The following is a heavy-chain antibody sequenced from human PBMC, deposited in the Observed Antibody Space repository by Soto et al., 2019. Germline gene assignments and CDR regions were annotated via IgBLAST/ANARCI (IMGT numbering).Heavy chain of an antibody. CDR2: ISGSGGST. Sequence: EVQLLESGGGLVQPGGSLRLSCAASGFTFSSYAMSWVRQAPGKGLEWVSAISGSGGSTYYADSVKGRFTISRDNAKNSLYLQMNSLRDEDTAVYYCARDPYYDFWSGYLPYYYGMDVWGQGTTVTVSS. CDR3: ARDPYYDFWSGYLPYYYGMDV. V-gene: IGHV3-23*01. J-gene: IGHJ6*02. D-gene: IGHD3-3*01. CDR1: GFTFSSYA.